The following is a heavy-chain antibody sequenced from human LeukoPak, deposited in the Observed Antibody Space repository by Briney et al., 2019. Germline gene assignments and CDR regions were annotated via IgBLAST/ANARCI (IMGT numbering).Heavy chain of an antibody. V-gene: IGHV1-69*04. CDR3: ASQGWGDIVPAFDP. D-gene: IGHD2-8*01. CDR1: GGTFSSYA. Sequence: GASVKVSCKASGGTFSSYAISWVRQAPGQGLEWMGRIIPILGIANHAQKFQGRVTITADKSTSTAYVELSSLRSEDTAVYYCASQGWGDIVPAFDPWGQGTLVTVSS. J-gene: IGHJ5*02. CDR2: IIPILGIA.